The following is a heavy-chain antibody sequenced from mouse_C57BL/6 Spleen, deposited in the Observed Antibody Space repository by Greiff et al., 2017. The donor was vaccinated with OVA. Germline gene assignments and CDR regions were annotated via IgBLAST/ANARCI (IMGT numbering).Heavy chain of an antibody. V-gene: IGHV14-4*01. J-gene: IGHJ2*01. CDR2: IDPENGDT. CDR3: TTNGYYG. Sequence: VHVKQSGAELVRPGASVKLSCTASGFNIKDDYMHWVKQRPEQGLEWIGWIDPENGDTEYASKFQGKATITADTSSNTAYLQLSSLTSEDTAVYYCTTNGYYGGGQGTTLTVSS. CDR1: GFNIKDDY. D-gene: IGHD2-3*01.